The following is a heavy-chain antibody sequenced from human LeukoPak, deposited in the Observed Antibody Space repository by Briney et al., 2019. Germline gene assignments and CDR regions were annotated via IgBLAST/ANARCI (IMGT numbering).Heavy chain of an antibody. CDR1: GGFISSSSYY. Sequence: PSETLSLTCNVSGGFISSSSYYWGWIRQPPGKGLEWIGSIYYSGNTYYNPSLKSRVTISLDTSRNQFSLKLNSVTAADTAIYYCAKIYCSSVSCYQKFFDYWGQGTLVTVSS. D-gene: IGHD2-2*01. CDR2: IYYSGNT. J-gene: IGHJ4*02. V-gene: IGHV4-39*07. CDR3: AKIYCSSVSCYQKFFDY.